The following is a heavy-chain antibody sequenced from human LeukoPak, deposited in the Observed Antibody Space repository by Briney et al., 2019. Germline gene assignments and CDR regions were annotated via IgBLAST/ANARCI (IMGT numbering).Heavy chain of an antibody. Sequence: GGSLRLSCAASGLTFSGYGMNWVRQAPGKGLEWVANIKPDGSEKYYVDSVKGRFTISRDNAKNSLYLQMTSLRAEDTAVYYCARGSGDYSGQGTLVTVSS. CDR3: ARGSGDY. V-gene: IGHV3-7*04. CDR2: IKPDGSEK. J-gene: IGHJ4*02. CDR1: GLTFSGYG.